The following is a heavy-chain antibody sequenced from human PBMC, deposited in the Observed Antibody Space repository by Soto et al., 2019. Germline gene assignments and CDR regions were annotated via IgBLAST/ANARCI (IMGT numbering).Heavy chain of an antibody. CDR2: ISHDGGNE. CDR3: AKDPGSGYTRGYFDF. J-gene: IGHJ2*01. D-gene: IGHD3-22*01. Sequence: QVHLEESGGGVVQPGRSLRLSCAASGFSFSTYGMHWVRQAPGKGLEWVAVISHDGGNEYYADSVKGRFTISRDSSKNTVYLQMNNVRAEDTAVYYCAKDPGSGYTRGYFDFWGLGTLVPVSS. V-gene: IGHV3-30*18. CDR1: GFSFSTYG.